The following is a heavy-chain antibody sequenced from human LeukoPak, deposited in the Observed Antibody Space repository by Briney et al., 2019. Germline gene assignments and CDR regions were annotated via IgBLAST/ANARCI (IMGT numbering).Heavy chain of an antibody. CDR2: TYYRSKWYN. CDR1: GDSFSSNSAA. J-gene: IGHJ6*02. Sequence: SQTLSLTCAISGDSFSSNSAAWNWIRQSPSRGLEWLGRTYYRSKWYNDYAVSVESRITINPDTSKNQFSLQLNSVTPEDTAVYYCARERYGSGSYYPYYYYYGIDVWGQGTTVTVSS. V-gene: IGHV6-1*01. CDR3: ARERYGSGSYYPYYYYYGIDV. D-gene: IGHD3-10*01.